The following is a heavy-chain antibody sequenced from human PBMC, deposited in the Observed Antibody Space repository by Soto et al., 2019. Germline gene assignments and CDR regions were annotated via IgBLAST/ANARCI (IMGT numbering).Heavy chain of an antibody. Sequence: SQTLSLTCAISGDSVSSNSAAWNWIRQSPSRGLEWLGRTYYRSKWYNDYAVSVKSRITINPDTSKNQFSLQLNSVTPEDTAVYYCARDSVQRYCSSTSCSGGMDVWGQGSTVTVFS. D-gene: IGHD2-2*01. V-gene: IGHV6-1*01. CDR3: ARDSVQRYCSSTSCSGGMDV. CDR1: GDSVSSNSAA. CDR2: TYYRSKWYN. J-gene: IGHJ6*02.